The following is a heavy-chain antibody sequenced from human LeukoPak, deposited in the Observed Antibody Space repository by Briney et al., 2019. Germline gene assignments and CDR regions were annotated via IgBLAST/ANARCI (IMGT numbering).Heavy chain of an antibody. CDR1: GYTLTELS. D-gene: IGHD2-2*01. CDR3: ARDYCSSTSCLFDY. CDR2: INPNSGDT. V-gene: IGHV1-2*06. Sequence: ASVKVSCKVSGYTLTELSTHWVRQAPGQGLEWMGRINPNSGDTNYAQKFQGRVTMTRDTSISTAYMELSRLRSDDTAVYYCARDYCSSTSCLFDYWGQGTLVTVSS. J-gene: IGHJ4*02.